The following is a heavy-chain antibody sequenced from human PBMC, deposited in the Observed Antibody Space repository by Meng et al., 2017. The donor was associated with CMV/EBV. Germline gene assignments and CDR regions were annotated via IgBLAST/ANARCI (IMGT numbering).Heavy chain of an antibody. V-gene: IGHV4-34*01. CDR3: ARVWDSGWDY. Sequence: QVQLQQWGAGLLKPSETLSPTCAVYGGSFIGYYWSWIRQPPGKGLEWIGEINHSGSTNYNPSLKSRVTISVDTSKNQFSLKLSSVTAADTAVYYCARVWDSGWDYWGQGTLVTVSS. D-gene: IGHD3-22*01. CDR2: INHSGST. CDR1: GGSFIGYY. J-gene: IGHJ4*02.